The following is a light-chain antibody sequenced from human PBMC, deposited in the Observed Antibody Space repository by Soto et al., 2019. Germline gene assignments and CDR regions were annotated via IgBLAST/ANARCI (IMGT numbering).Light chain of an antibody. CDR1: SSDVGGYNS. J-gene: IGLJ3*02. V-gene: IGLV2-8*01. CDR3: SSYAGSNNVL. Sequence: QSVLTQPPSASGSPGQSVIISCTGTSSDVGGYNSVSWYQQHPGKAPKVIIYEVTKRPSGVPDRFSGSKSGNTASLTVSGLQAEDDADYYCSSYAGSNNVLFGGGTKVTVL. CDR2: EVT.